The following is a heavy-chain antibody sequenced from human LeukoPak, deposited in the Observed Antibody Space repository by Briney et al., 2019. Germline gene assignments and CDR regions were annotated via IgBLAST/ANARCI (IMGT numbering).Heavy chain of an antibody. CDR3: AKDSGDYGDYSDAFDI. CDR1: GFTVSSNY. CDR2: ISGSGGST. J-gene: IGHJ3*02. D-gene: IGHD4-17*01. Sequence: GGSLRLSCAASGFTVSSNYMSWVRQAPGKGLEWVSAISGSGGSTYYADSVKGRFTISRDNSKNTLYLQMNSLRAEDTAVYYCAKDSGDYGDYSDAFDIWGQGTMVTVSS. V-gene: IGHV3-23*01.